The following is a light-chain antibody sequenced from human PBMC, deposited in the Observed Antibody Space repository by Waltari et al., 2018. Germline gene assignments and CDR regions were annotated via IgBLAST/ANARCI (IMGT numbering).Light chain of an antibody. CDR1: QSVSIY. J-gene: IGKJ1*01. V-gene: IGKV3-20*01. CDR2: HTS. CDR3: QHYKNLPVS. Sequence: IVLTQSPGTLSLSPGERATLSCRASQSVSIYLAWYQQKPGQAPRLLIYHTSTRATGIPDRFSGSGSGTDFILTISGRGPEDFAVYYCQHYKNLPVSFGQGTRVEIK.